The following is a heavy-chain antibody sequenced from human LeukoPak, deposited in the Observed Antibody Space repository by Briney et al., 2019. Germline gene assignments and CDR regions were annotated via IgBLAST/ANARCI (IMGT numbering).Heavy chain of an antibody. CDR2: IIPIFGTA. V-gene: IGHV1-69*13. Sequence: SVKVSCKASGGTFSSYAISWVRQAPGQGLEWMGGIIPIFGTANYAQKFQGRVTITADESTSTAYMELSSLRSEDTAVYYCAKTYYYGSGTPENYYYMDVWGKGTTVTISS. J-gene: IGHJ6*03. CDR1: GGTFSSYA. CDR3: AKTYYYGSGTPENYYYMDV. D-gene: IGHD3-10*01.